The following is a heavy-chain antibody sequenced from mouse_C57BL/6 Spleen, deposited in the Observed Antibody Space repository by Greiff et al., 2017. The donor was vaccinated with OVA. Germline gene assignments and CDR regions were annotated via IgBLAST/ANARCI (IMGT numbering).Heavy chain of an antibody. V-gene: IGHV5-4*01. CDR1: GFTFSSYA. CDR3: ARGGTTVVEGYFDV. CDR2: ISDGGSYT. Sequence: EVQGVESGGGLVKPGGSLKLSCAASGFTFSSYAMSWVRQTPEKRLEWVATISDGGSYTYYPDNVKGRFTISRDNAKNNLYLQMSHLKSEDTAMYYCARGGTTVVEGYFDVWGKGTTVTVSS. J-gene: IGHJ1*03. D-gene: IGHD1-1*01.